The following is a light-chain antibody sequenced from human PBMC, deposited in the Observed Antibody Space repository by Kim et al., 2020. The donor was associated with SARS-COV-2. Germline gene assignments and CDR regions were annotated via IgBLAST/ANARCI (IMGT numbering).Light chain of an antibody. CDR2: ADN. V-gene: IGLV6-57*02. CDR3: QSYDSSNQV. Sequence: GTAVTHTCTGSSGSIDRNALQVYQQGPGSAPTTVIFADNQRTYGGPDRVSGSIDSSSNSASLTISGLKTEDEADYYCQSYDSSNQVFGGGTQLTVL. CDR1: SGSIDRNA. J-gene: IGLJ2*01.